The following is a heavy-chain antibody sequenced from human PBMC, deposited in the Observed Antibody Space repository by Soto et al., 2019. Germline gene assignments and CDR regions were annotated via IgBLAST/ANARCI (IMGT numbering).Heavy chain of an antibody. V-gene: IGHV4-34*01. CDR2: INHSGST. Sequence: ETLSLTCAVYGGSFSGYYWSWIRQPPGKGLEWIGEINHSGSTNYNPSLKSRVTISVDTSKNQFSLKLSSVTAADTAVYYCARVGLGQWLVRGVDYWGQGTLVTVSS. J-gene: IGHJ4*02. CDR1: GGSFSGYY. CDR3: ARVGLGQWLVRGVDY. D-gene: IGHD6-19*01.